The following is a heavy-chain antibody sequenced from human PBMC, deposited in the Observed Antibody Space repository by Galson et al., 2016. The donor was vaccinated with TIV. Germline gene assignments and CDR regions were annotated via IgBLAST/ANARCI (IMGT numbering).Heavy chain of an antibody. Sequence: SLRLSCAASGFSVSSNYMRWVRQAPGKGLEWVSVIYSGGSTHYADSVKGRFTISRDNSKKMLYLQMNSLRAEDTAVYYCARDLGYDSRGYYPGYWGQGTLVTVSS. CDR3: ARDLGYDSRGYYPGY. CDR1: GFSVSSNY. CDR2: IYSGGST. D-gene: IGHD3-22*01. V-gene: IGHV3-66*02. J-gene: IGHJ4*02.